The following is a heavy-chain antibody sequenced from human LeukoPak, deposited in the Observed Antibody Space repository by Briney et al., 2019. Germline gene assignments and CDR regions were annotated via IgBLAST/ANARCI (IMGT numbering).Heavy chain of an antibody. CDR1: GFTFSNYA. CDR2: ISGSGGST. Sequence: GGSLRLSCAASGFTFSNYAMSWVRQAPGKGLEWVSAISGSGGSTYYADSVKGRFTISRDNSKNTLYLQMNSLRAEDTAVYYCAKDRRYQLPPSWFDPWGQGTLVTVSS. CDR3: AKDRRYQLPPSWFDP. V-gene: IGHV3-23*01. D-gene: IGHD2-2*01. J-gene: IGHJ5*02.